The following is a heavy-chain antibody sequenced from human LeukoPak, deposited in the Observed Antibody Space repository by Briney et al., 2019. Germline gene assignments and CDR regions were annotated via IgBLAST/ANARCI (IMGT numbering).Heavy chain of an antibody. CDR3: AKAYSSSWTYLDY. CDR2: IYSGGST. Sequence: PGGSLRLSCAASGFTVSSNYMSWVRQAPGKGLEWVSVIYSGGSTYYADSVKGRFTISRDNSKNTLYLQMNSLRAEDTAIYYCAKAYSSSWTYLDYWGQGALVTVSS. J-gene: IGHJ4*02. D-gene: IGHD6-13*01. V-gene: IGHV3-53*01. CDR1: GFTVSSNY.